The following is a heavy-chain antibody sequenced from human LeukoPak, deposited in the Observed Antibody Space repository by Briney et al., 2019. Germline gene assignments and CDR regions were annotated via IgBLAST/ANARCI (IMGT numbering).Heavy chain of an antibody. J-gene: IGHJ6*02. D-gene: IGHD4-17*01. CDR3: AAVTEPNYYYYGMDV. Sequence: ASVKVSCKASGYTFTSYGISWVRQAPGQGREWMGWISAYNGNTNYAQKLQGRVTMTTDTSTSTDYMELRSLRSDDTAVYYCAAVTEPNYYYYGMDVWGQGTTVTVSS. V-gene: IGHV1-18*01. CDR2: ISAYNGNT. CDR1: GYTFTSYG.